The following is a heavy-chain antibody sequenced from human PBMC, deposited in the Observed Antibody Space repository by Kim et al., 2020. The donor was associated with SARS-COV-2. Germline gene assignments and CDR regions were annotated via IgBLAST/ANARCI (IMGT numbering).Heavy chain of an antibody. D-gene: IGHD6-13*01. J-gene: IGHJ5*02. CDR2: IDPSDSYT. CDR3: ARHFGYSSSWATYNWFDP. Sequence: GESLKISCKGSGYSFTSYWISWVRQMPGKGLEWMGRIDPSDSYTNYSPSFQGHVTISADKSISTAYLQWSSLKASDTAMYYCARHFGYSSSWATYNWFDPWGQGTLVTVSS. V-gene: IGHV5-10-1*01. CDR1: GYSFTSYW.